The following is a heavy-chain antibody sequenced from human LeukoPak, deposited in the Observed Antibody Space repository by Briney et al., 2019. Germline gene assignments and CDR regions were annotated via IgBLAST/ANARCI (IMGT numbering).Heavy chain of an antibody. CDR1: GGSIGDFY. CDR3: ARGAYDSSGYYYAY. J-gene: IGHJ4*02. CDR2: IYTSGST. Sequence: SETLSLTCTVSGGSIGDFYWSWIRQPAGKGLEWIGRIYTSGSTNYNPSLKSRVTMSVDTSKNQFSLKLSSVTAADTAVYYCARGAYDSSGYYYAYWGQGTLVTVSS. V-gene: IGHV4-4*07. D-gene: IGHD3-22*01.